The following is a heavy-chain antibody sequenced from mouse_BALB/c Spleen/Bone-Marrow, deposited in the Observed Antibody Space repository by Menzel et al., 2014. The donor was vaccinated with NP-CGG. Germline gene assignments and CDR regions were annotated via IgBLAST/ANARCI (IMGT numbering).Heavy chain of an antibody. CDR2: IDPANDNT. Sequence: EVMLVESGAEFVKPGASVKLSCTASGSNIKDTYMHWVKRRPEQGLEWIGRIDPANDNTKYDPKFQGKATITADTSSNTAYLQLSSLTSEDTAVYYCARADGYYAWFAYWGQGTLVTVSA. CDR1: GSNIKDTY. D-gene: IGHD2-3*01. J-gene: IGHJ3*01. V-gene: IGHV14-3*02. CDR3: ARADGYYAWFAY.